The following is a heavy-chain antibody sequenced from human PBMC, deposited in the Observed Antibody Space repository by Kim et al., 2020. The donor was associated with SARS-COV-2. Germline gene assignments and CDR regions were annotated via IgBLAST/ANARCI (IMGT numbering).Heavy chain of an antibody. J-gene: IGHJ4*02. Sequence: SETLSLTCTVSGGSISSSSYYWGWIRQPPGKGLEWIGSIYYSGSTYYNPSLKSRVTISVDTSKNQFSLKLSSVTAADTAVYYCARHRRPGIAVAGTLYWGQGTLVTVSS. D-gene: IGHD6-19*01. CDR1: GGSISSSSYY. V-gene: IGHV4-39*01. CDR2: IYYSGST. CDR3: ARHRRPGIAVAGTLY.